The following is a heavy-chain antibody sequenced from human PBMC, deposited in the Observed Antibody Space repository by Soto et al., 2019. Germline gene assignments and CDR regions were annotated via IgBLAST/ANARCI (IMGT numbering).Heavy chain of an antibody. CDR3: ARDRTLYYFDY. J-gene: IGHJ4*02. V-gene: IGHV3-33*01. CDR2: IWYDGSNK. CDR1: GFTFSSYG. Sequence: VQLVESGGGVVQPGRSLRLSCAASGFTFSSYGMHWVRQAPGKGLEWVAVIWYDGSNKYYADSVKGRFTISRDNSKNTLYLQMNSLRAEDTAVYYCARDRTLYYFDYWGQGTLVTVSS.